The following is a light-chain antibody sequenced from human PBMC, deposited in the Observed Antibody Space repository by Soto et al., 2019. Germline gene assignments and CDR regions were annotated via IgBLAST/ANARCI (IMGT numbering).Light chain of an antibody. V-gene: IGKV3-20*01. Sequence: EIVLTQSPGTLSLSPGERATLSCGASQSVTSNYLAWYQQKPGQAPRLLIFGASIRVKGIPDRFIGSGSGTDFTLTISRLEPEDFAVYYCQHYVTSPPTFDQGTKVEVK. CDR2: GAS. CDR1: QSVTSNY. CDR3: QHYVTSPPT. J-gene: IGKJ1*01.